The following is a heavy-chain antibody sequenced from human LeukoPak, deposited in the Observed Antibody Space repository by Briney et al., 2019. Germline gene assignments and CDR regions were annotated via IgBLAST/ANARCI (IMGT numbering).Heavy chain of an antibody. V-gene: IGHV1-18*01. Sequence: ASVKVSCKASGYTFTSYGISWVRQAPGQGLEWMGWISAYNGNTNYAQKLQGRVTMTTDTSTSTAYMELRSLRSDDTAVYYCARDGGSGSFNLYYYGMDVWGQGTTVTVSS. CDR2: ISAYNGNT. D-gene: IGHD3-10*01. J-gene: IGHJ6*02. CDR1: GYTFTSYG. CDR3: ARDGGSGSFNLYYYGMDV.